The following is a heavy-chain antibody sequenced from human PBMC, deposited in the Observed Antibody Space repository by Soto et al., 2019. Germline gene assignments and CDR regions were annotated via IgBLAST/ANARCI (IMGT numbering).Heavy chain of an antibody. D-gene: IGHD3-22*01. J-gene: IGHJ4*02. CDR2: ISGYNGNT. V-gene: IGHV1-18*01. Sequence: ASVKVSCKVSGYTFTSYGISWVRQAPGQGLEWMGWISGYNGNTNYAQKVQGRVTMTTDTSTSTAYMELRSLRSDDAAVYYCARDLRISAYYYEGSSPKGGYFDYWGQGSLVTVSS. CDR1: GYTFTSYG. CDR3: ARDLRISAYYYEGSSPKGGYFDY.